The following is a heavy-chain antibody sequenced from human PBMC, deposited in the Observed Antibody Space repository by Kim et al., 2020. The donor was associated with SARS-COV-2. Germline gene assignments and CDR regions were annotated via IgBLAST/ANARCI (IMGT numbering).Heavy chain of an antibody. CDR3: TREDY. V-gene: IGHV1-2*02. Sequence: GGTSYAQKFKGRVTVTRDSSISTVYMELSRLASDDTALYYCTREDYWGQGTLVTVSS. J-gene: IGHJ4*02. CDR2: GGT.